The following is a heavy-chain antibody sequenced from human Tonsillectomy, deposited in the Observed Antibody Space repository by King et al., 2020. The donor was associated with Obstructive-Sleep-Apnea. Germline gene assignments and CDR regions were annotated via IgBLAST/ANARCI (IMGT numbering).Heavy chain of an antibody. CDR3: ARVGAVAGTDYLFAYGMDV. CDR2: ISYDGSNK. V-gene: IGHV3-30*04. J-gene: IGHJ6*02. D-gene: IGHD6-19*01. Sequence: VQLVESGGGVVQPGRSLRLSCAASGFTFSSYAMHWVRPAPGKGLEGVAVISYDGSNKYYADSVEGRFTISRDNSKNTLYLQMNSLRAEDTAVYYCARVGAVAGTDYLFAYGMDVWGQGTTVTVSS. CDR1: GFTFSSYA.